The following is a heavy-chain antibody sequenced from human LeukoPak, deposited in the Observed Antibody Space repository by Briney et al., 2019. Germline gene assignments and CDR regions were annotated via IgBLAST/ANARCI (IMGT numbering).Heavy chain of an antibody. J-gene: IGHJ4*02. CDR3: ARLNPNIAVAGSGSCFDS. V-gene: IGHV1-2*02. Sequence: ASVKVSCKASGYTFTDHYIHWVRQAPGQGLEHMGWINPNSGDIKYAQKFQGRVTMTRDSSISTAYMEVSSLRSDDTAVYYCARLNPNIAVAGSGSCFDSWGQGTLVTVSS. D-gene: IGHD6-19*01. CDR2: INPNSGDI. CDR1: GYTFTDHY.